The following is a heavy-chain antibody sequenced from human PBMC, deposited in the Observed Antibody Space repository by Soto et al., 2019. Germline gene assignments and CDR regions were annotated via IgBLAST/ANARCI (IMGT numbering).Heavy chain of an antibody. J-gene: IGHJ5*02. Sequence: PSETLSLTCTVSGGSISSGGYYWSWIRQHPGKGLEWIGYIYYSGSTYYNPSLKSRVTISVDTSKNQFSLKLSSVTAADTDVYYCARRSDCSSTSSLDWFAPWGKGTRVTVSS. D-gene: IGHD2-2*01. CDR2: IYYSGST. CDR1: GGSISSGGYY. CDR3: ARRSDCSSTSSLDWFAP. V-gene: IGHV4-31*03.